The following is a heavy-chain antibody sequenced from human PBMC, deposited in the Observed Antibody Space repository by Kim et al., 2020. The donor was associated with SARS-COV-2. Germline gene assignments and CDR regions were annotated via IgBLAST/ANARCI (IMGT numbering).Heavy chain of an antibody. CDR3: AKDRYCSGGSCYNWFDP. D-gene: IGHD2-15*01. V-gene: IGHV3-23*01. Sequence: KGRFTIARDNSKNTLYLQVNSLRAEDTAVYYCAKDRYCSGGSCYNWFDPWGQGTLVTVSS. J-gene: IGHJ5*02.